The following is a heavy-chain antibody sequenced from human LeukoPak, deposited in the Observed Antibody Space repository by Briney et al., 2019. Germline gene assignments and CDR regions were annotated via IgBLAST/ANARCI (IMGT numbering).Heavy chain of an antibody. Sequence: PSQTLSLTCAVYGGSFSGYYWSWIRQPPGKGLEWIGEINHSGSTNYNPSLKSRVTISVDTSKNQFSLKLSSVTAADTAVYYCARRGGYYYYYMDVWGKGTTVTVSS. J-gene: IGHJ6*03. CDR1: GGSFSGYY. CDR3: ARRGGYYYYYMDV. V-gene: IGHV4-34*01. CDR2: INHSGST.